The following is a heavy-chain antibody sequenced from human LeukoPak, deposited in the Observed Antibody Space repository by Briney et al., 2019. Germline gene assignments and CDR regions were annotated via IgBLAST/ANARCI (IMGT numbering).Heavy chain of an antibody. J-gene: IGHJ4*02. V-gene: IGHV3-15*01. CDR3: TTALLWFGELSPDY. Sequence: GGSLRLSCAASGFTFSNAWMSWVRQAPGKGLEWVGRIKSKTDGGTTDYAAPVKGRFTISRDDSKNTLYLQMNSLKTEDTAVYYCTTALLWFGELSPDYWGQGTLVTVSS. CDR2: IKSKTDGGTT. CDR1: GFTFSNAW. D-gene: IGHD3-10*01.